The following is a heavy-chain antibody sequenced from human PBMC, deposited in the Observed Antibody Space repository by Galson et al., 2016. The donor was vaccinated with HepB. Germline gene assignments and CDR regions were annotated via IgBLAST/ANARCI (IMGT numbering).Heavy chain of an antibody. CDR2: IKSKTDGGTT. CDR1: GFTFSNAW. CDR3: TRSRRGATDY. V-gene: IGHV3-15*07. J-gene: IGHJ4*02. Sequence: SLRLSCAASGFTFSNAWMNWVSQAPGKGLEWVGRIKSKTDGGTTDYAAPVKGRFTISRDDSKNTLYLQMNSPKTEDTAVYYCTRSRRGATDYWGQGTLVTVSS. D-gene: IGHD4-17*01.